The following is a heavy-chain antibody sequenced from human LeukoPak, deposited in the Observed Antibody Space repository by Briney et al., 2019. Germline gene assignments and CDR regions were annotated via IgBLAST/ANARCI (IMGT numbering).Heavy chain of an antibody. CDR2: ISYDGTDK. D-gene: IGHD3-22*01. CDR1: KFTFSDYG. V-gene: IGHV3-30*18. CDR3: AKPYDSSGYFSFDY. Sequence: PGRSLRLSCAASKFTFSDYGMHWVRQAPGKGLEWVTFISYDGTDKYYADSMKGRFTISRDNSKNTLYLQMNSLRAEDTAVYYCAKPYDSSGYFSFDYWGQGTLVTVSS. J-gene: IGHJ4*02.